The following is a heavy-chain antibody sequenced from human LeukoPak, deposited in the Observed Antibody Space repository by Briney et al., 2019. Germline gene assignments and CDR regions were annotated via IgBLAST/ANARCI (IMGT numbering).Heavy chain of an antibody. D-gene: IGHD2-2*01. CDR3: ARPATGYCSSAGCHWDS. J-gene: IGHJ4*02. CDR1: GFTFSTHS. CDR2: LSASSNFI. Sequence: GGSLRLSCAASGFTFSTHSMYWVRQAPGKGLEWVSSLSASSNFIHYAESVRGRFTISRDNAKNSLYLQMNSLGAQDTAVYYCARPATGYCSSAGCHWDSWGQGTLVTVSS. V-gene: IGHV3-21*01.